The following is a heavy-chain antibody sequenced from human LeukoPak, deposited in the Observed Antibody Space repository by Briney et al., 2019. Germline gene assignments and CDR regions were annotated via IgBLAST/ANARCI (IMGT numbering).Heavy chain of an antibody. CDR2: IYTSGTT. Sequence: PSETLSLTCSVSGGSISSFYCNWMRQPAGKGLEWIGRIYTSGTTTYNPSLKSRVTMSVDTSKNQFSLKLSSVTAADTAVYYCARVSSSWYQDWYFDLWGRGTLVTVSS. V-gene: IGHV4-4*07. D-gene: IGHD6-13*01. CDR1: GGSISSFY. J-gene: IGHJ2*01. CDR3: ARVSSSWYQDWYFDL.